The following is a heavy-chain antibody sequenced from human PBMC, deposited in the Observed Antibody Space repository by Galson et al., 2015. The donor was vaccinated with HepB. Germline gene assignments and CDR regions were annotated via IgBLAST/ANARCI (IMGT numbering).Heavy chain of an antibody. CDR3: ATSGSYYNWFDP. CDR1: GGSISSGSFY. V-gene: IGHV4-61*09. J-gene: IGHJ5*02. CDR2: IYSSGST. Sequence: TLSLTCTVSGGSISSGSFYWSWIRQPAGKGLEWIGHIYSSGSTNYNPSLKSRATISVDTSKNQFSLKLSSVTAADTAVYYCATSGSYYNWFDPWGQGTLVTVSS. D-gene: IGHD1-26*01.